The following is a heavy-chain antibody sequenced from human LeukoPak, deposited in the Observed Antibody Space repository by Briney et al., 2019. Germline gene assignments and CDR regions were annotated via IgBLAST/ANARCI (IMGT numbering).Heavy chain of an antibody. J-gene: IGHJ6*02. V-gene: IGHV1-69*13. CDR2: IIPIFGTA. D-gene: IGHD3-10*01. CDR3: ARYYYGSGSSEYVGILEYGMDV. CDR1: GYTFTSYY. Sequence: GASVKVSCKASGYTFTSYYMHWVRQAPGRGLEWMGGIIPIFGTANYAQKFQGRVTITADESTSTAYMELSSLRSEDTAVYYCARYYYGSGSSEYVGILEYGMDVWGQGTTVTVSS.